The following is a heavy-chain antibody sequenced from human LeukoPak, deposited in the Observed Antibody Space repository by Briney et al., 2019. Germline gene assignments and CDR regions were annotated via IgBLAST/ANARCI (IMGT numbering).Heavy chain of an antibody. D-gene: IGHD5/OR15-5a*01. CDR3: ARGAHSSVWEYFFYYMDV. CDR2: IKHDGSEK. Sequence: GGSLRLSCAASGFTFGNFWMSWVRQAPGKGLEWVANIKHDGSEKYSVDSAKGRFTISRDNAKNSLYLQMNSLRAEDTAVYYCARGAHSSVWEYFFYYMDVWGKGTTVIVSS. CDR1: GFTFGNFW. J-gene: IGHJ6*03. V-gene: IGHV3-7*04.